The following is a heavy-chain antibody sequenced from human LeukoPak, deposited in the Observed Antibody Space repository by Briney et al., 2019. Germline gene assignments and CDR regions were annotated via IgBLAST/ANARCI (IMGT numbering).Heavy chain of an antibody. CDR2: ISGSGGST. J-gene: IGHJ6*02. V-gene: IGHV3-23*01. Sequence: GGSLRLSCAASGFTFSSYAMSWVRQAPGKGLEWVSAISGSGGSTYYADSVKGRFTISRDNSKNTLYLQMNSLRAEDTAVYYCARRTSCYTSCGMDVWGQGTTVTVSS. CDR3: ARRTSCYTSCGMDV. CDR1: GFTFSSYA. D-gene: IGHD2-2*02.